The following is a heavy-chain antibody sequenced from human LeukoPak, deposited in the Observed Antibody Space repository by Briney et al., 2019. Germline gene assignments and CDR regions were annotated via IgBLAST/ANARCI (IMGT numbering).Heavy chain of an antibody. CDR1: GFTFSSYA. Sequence: GGSLRLSCAASGFTFSSYAMSRVRQAPGKGLEWVSAISGSGGSTYYADSVKGRFTISRDNSKNTLYLQMNSLRAEDTAVYYCAKEGRGYSYGYGVYDYWGQGTLVTVSS. D-gene: IGHD5-18*01. V-gene: IGHV3-23*01. CDR2: ISGSGGST. J-gene: IGHJ4*02. CDR3: AKEGRGYSYGYGVYDY.